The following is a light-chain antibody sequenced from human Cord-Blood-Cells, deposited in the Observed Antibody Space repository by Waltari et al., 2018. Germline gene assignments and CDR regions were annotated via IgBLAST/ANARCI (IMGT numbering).Light chain of an antibody. J-gene: IGLJ1*01. CDR1: SSDVAGYNY. Sequence: QSALTHPASVSGSPGQSITISCTGTSSDVAGYNYVTWYQQHPGKAPNLMIYDVSNRPSGVSNRFSGSKSGNTASLTISGLQAEDEADYYCSSYTSSSTYVFGTGTKVTVL. CDR2: DVS. CDR3: SSYTSSSTYV. V-gene: IGLV2-14*01.